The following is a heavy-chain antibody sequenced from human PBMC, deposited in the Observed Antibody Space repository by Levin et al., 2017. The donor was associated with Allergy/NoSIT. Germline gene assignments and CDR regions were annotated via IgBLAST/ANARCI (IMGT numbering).Heavy chain of an antibody. D-gene: IGHD1-7*01. CDR1: GFTFSSYG. J-gene: IGHJ4*02. Sequence: PGGSLRLSCAASGFTFSSYGMHWVRQAPGKGLEWVAVIWYDGSNKYYADSVKGRFTISRDNSKNTLYLQMNSLRAEDTAVYYCARGGNNWNYWARYYFDYWGQGTLVTVSS. CDR2: IWYDGSNK. CDR3: ARGGNNWNYWARYYFDY. V-gene: IGHV3-33*01.